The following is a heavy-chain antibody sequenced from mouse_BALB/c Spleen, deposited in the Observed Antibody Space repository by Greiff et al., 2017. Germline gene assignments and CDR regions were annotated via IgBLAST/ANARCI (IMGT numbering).Heavy chain of an antibody. Sequence: EVMLVESGGGLVQPGGSLKLSCAASGFTFSSYGMSWVRQTPDKRLELVATINSNGGSTYYPDSVKGRFTISRDNAKNTLYLQMSSLKSEDTAMYYCARDRDYYGYEEGFAYWGQGTLVTVSA. CDR2: INSNGGST. J-gene: IGHJ3*01. CDR1: GFTFSSYG. CDR3: ARDRDYYGYEEGFAY. V-gene: IGHV5-6-3*01. D-gene: IGHD1-2*01.